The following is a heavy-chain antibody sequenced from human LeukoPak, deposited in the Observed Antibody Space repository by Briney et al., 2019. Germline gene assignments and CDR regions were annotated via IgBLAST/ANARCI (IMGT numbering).Heavy chain of an antibody. J-gene: IGHJ4*02. D-gene: IGHD3-10*01. Sequence: SETLSLPCTVSGGSLSSTTYYWSWIRQPPGKGLEWIASLNYSGSTYYNPSLKSRVTISVDTSENQFSLKLSSVTAADTAVYYCARYVVYGSGKYYFDYWGQGTLVTVSS. CDR3: ARYVVYGSGKYYFDY. CDR2: LNYSGST. V-gene: IGHV4-39*01. CDR1: GGSLSSTTYY.